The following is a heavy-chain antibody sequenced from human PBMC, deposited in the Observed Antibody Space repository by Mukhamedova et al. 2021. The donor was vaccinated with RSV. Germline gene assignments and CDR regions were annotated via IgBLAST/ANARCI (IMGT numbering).Heavy chain of an antibody. Sequence: PMHWVRQAPGKGLEWLALISDNGANYFYADSLNGRFTISRDNSISTVYLQMNSLKAEDTAVYYCARGRGTDSWGQGTLVTVSS. CDR3: ARGRGTDS. V-gene: IGHV3-30*01. J-gene: IGHJ4*02. CDR2: ISDNGANY. CDR1: P.